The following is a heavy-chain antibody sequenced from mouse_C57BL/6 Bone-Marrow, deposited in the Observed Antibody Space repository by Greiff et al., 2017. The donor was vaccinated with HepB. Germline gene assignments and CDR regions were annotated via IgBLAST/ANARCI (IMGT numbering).Heavy chain of an antibody. Sequence: QVQLQQSGAELVRPGASVTLSCKASGYTFTDYEMHWVKQTPVHGLEWIGAIDPETGGTAYNQKFKGKAILTADKSSSTAYMELRSLTSEDSAVYYCTRWDYGSPWYFDGWGTGTTVTVSS. V-gene: IGHV1-15*01. D-gene: IGHD1-1*01. CDR1: GYTFTDYE. CDR3: TRWDYGSPWYFDG. J-gene: IGHJ1*03. CDR2: IDPETGGT.